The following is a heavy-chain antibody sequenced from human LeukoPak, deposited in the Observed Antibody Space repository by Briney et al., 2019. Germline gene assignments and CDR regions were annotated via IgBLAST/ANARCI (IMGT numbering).Heavy chain of an antibody. V-gene: IGHV4-59*01. D-gene: IGHD6-19*01. CDR1: GGSISSYY. CDR3: AREANSGWYS. J-gene: IGHJ4*02. CDR2: IYYSGST. Sequence: KPSETLSLTCTVSGGSISSYYWSWIRQPPGKGLEWIGCIYYSGSTNYNPSLKSRVTISVDTSKNQFSLKLSSVTAADTAVYYCAREANSGWYSWGQGTLVTVPS.